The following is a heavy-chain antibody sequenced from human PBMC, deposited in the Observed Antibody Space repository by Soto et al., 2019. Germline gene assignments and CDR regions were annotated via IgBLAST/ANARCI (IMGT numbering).Heavy chain of an antibody. D-gene: IGHD1-26*01. CDR2: IWYDGSNK. Sequence: GGSLRLSCAASGFTFSSYGMHWVRQAPGKGLEWVAVIWYDGSNKYYADSVKGRFTISRDNSKNTLYLQMNSLRAEDTAVYYCASLRIVGASFDYWGQGTLVTVSS. CDR1: GFTFSSYG. CDR3: ASLRIVGASFDY. V-gene: IGHV3-33*01. J-gene: IGHJ4*02.